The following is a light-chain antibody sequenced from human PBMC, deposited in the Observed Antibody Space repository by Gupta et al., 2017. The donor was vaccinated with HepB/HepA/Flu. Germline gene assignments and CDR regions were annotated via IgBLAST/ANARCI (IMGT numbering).Light chain of an antibody. V-gene: IGKV3-15*01. Sequence: DIVMTQSPATLSLSPGERATLSCRASQSINSDLAWYQQKPGQAPRLLIYGASTRATGIPARFSGSGSGTEFTLTITGLQSEDFALYYCQQYNSWPPRTFGGGTKVEIK. CDR1: QSINSD. J-gene: IGKJ4*01. CDR2: GAS. CDR3: QQYNSWPPRT.